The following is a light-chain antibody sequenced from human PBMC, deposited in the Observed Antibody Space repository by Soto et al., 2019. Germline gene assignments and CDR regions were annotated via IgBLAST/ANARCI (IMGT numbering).Light chain of an antibody. CDR2: EVS. CDR3: NSYTSSTTLV. J-gene: IGLJ2*01. CDR1: SSDVGGYNY. V-gene: IGLV2-14*01. Sequence: QSVLTQPASVSGSPGQSITISCTGTSSDVGGYNYVSWYQQHPGKAPKLLIYEVSNRPSGVSNRFTASKSGNTASLTISGLQAEDEADYYCNSYTSSTTLVFGGVTKLTVL.